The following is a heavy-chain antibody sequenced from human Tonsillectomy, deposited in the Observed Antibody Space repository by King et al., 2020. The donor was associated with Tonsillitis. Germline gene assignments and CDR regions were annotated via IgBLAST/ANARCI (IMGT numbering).Heavy chain of an antibody. CDR1: GGSISSGGYS. CDR3: ARDSSNLGGAFDY. V-gene: IGHV4-30-2*01. D-gene: IGHD3-16*01. J-gene: IGHJ4*02. CDR2: IYHSGST. Sequence: QLVESGSGLVKPSQTLSLTCAVSGGSISSGGYSWSWIRQPPGKGLEWIGFIYHSGSTYYNPSLKSLVTISVDRSKNQFSLKLNSVTAADTAVYYCARDSSNLGGAFDYWGQGTLVTVSS.